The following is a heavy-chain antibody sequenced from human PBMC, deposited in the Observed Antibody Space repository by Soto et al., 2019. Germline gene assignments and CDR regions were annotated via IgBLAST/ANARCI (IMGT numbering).Heavy chain of an antibody. Sequence: QVQLVESGGGMVQHGRSLRLSCAASGFTFSNSGRHWVRQAPGKGLEWVAVISFDATYKYYADSVKGRLTISRDNSKNTQYLQMNRLRAEDTAEYYCAKSTISNFYGGAFDIWGHGTLVTVSS. V-gene: IGHV3-30*18. CDR2: ISFDATYK. D-gene: IGHD4-17*01. J-gene: IGHJ3*02. CDR3: AKSTISNFYGGAFDI. CDR1: GFTFSNSG.